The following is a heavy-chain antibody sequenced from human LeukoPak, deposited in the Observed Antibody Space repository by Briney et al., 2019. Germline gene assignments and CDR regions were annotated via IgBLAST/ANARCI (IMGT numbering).Heavy chain of an antibody. CDR3: AKTPGYCSGGSCYSN. J-gene: IGHJ4*02. Sequence: GGSLRLSCAAPGFTFSSYGMHWVRQAPGKGLEWVAVISYDGSNKYYADSVKGRFIISRDNSKNTLYLQMNSLRAEDTAVYYCAKTPGYCSGGSCYSNWGQGTLVTVSS. CDR1: GFTFSSYG. D-gene: IGHD2-15*01. CDR2: ISYDGSNK. V-gene: IGHV3-30*18.